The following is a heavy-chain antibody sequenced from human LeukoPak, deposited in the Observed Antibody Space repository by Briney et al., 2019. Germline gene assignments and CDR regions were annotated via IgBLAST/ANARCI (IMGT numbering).Heavy chain of an antibody. J-gene: IGHJ4*02. CDR1: GGTFSNNA. Sequence: ASVKVSCKASGGTFSNNAISWVRQAPGQGLEWMGWISAYNGNTNYAQKLQGRVTMTTDTSTSTAYMELRSLRSDDTAVYYCARDIADWNDGSELFDYWGQGTLVTVSS. CDR3: ARDIADWNDGSELFDY. V-gene: IGHV1-18*01. CDR2: ISAYNGNT. D-gene: IGHD1-1*01.